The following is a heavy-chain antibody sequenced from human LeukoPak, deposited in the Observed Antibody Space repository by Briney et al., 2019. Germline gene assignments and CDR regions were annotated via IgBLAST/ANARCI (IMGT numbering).Heavy chain of an antibody. J-gene: IGHJ4*02. CDR3: ARARGAGRIVGYFDY. CDR2: IYYSGST. Sequence: SETLSLTCTVSGGSISSGGYYWSWIRQHPGKGLEWIGYIYYSGSTYYNPSLKSRVTISVDTSKNQFSLKLSSVTAADTAVYYCARARGAGRIVGYFDYWGQGTLVTVSS. CDR1: GGSISSGGYY. D-gene: IGHD3-22*01. V-gene: IGHV4-31*03.